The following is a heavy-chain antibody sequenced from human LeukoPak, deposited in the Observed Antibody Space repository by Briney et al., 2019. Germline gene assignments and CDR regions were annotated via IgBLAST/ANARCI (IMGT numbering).Heavy chain of an antibody. Sequence: SETLSLTCAVSGYSISSGYYWGWIRQPPGKGLEWIGSIYHSGSTYYNPSLKSRVTISVDTSKNQYSLKLSSVTAADTAVYYCATYSSSWQYYYYYYYMDVWGKGTTVTVSS. CDR3: ATYSSSWQYYYYYYYMDV. V-gene: IGHV4-38-2*01. CDR1: GYSISSGYY. J-gene: IGHJ6*03. CDR2: IYHSGST. D-gene: IGHD6-13*01.